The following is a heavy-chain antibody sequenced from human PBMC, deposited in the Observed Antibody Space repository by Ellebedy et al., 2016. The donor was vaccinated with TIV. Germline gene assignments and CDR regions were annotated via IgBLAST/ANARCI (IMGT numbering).Heavy chain of an antibody. J-gene: IGHJ5*02. CDR2: IYYSGST. D-gene: IGHD3-10*01. CDR3: ARGGKLLWFGELREWFDP. CDR1: GDSISSSIFY. Sequence: MPSETLSLTCTVSGDSISSSIFYWGWIRQPPGKGLEWIGSIYYSGSTYYNPSLKSRVTISVDTSKNQFSLKLSSVTAADTAVYYCARGGKLLWFGELREWFDPWGQGTLVTVSS. V-gene: IGHV4-39*07.